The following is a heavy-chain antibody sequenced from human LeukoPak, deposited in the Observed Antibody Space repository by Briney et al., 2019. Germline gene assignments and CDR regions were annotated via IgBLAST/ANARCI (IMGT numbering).Heavy chain of an antibody. CDR1: GDSIGSSHYY. Sequence: SETLSLTCTISGDSIGSSHYYWVWIRQRPGKGLEWVGSIYFDGSTYYNPALKSRVTIFSDTSKVQFSLKLSSVTATDTAVYYCARRSHCTGSSCPSVWGQGITVTVSS. CDR3: ARRSHCTGSSCPSV. D-gene: IGHD2-15*01. V-gene: IGHV4-39*01. J-gene: IGHJ6*02. CDR2: IYFDGST.